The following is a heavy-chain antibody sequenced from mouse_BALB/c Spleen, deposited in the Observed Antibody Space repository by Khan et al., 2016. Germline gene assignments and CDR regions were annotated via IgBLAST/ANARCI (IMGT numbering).Heavy chain of an antibody. D-gene: IGHD2-4*01. CDR2: INPDSSTI. Sequence: EVKLLESGGGLVQPGGSLKLSCAASGFDFSRYWMGWVRQAPGKGLEWIGEINPDSSTINYTPSLKDKFIISRDNAKNTLYLQMSKVRSEDTALYYCARHYDYGGGFAYWGQGTLVTVSA. J-gene: IGHJ3*01. CDR1: GFDFSRYW. V-gene: IGHV4-1*02. CDR3: ARHYDYGGGFAY.